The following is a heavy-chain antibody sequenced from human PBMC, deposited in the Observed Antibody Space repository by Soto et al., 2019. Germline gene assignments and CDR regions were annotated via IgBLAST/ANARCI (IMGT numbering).Heavy chain of an antibody. CDR3: ARAGYCGGDCYTFDY. CDR2: IYYSGST. J-gene: IGHJ4*02. D-gene: IGHD2-21*02. CDR1: GGSISSYY. Sequence: SETLSLTCTVSGGSISSYYWSWIRQPPGKGLEWIGYIYYSGSTNYNPSLKSRVTISVDTSKNQFSLKLSSVTAADTAVYYCARAGYCGGDCYTFDYWGQGTLVTVSS. V-gene: IGHV4-59*01.